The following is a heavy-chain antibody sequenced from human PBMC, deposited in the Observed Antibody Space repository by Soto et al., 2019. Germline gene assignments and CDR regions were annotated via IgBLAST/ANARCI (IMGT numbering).Heavy chain of an antibody. V-gene: IGHV3-30-3*01. D-gene: IGHD3-9*01. CDR3: ARDSSRNDILTGYFWYYYYGMDV. CDR1: GFTFSSYW. J-gene: IGHJ6*02. Sequence: GGSLRLSCAASGFTFSSYWMHWVRQAPGKGLVWVAVISYDGSNKYYADSVKGRFTISRDNSKNTLYLQMNSLRAEDTAVYYCARDSSRNDILTGYFWYYYYGMDVWGQGSTVTVSS. CDR2: ISYDGSNK.